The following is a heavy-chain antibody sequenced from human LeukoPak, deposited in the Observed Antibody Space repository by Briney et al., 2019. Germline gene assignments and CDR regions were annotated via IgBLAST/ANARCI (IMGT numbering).Heavy chain of an antibody. Sequence: SVKVSCKASGGTFSSYALSWVRQAPGQGLEWMGGIIPIVGTTNYAQMFQGRVTITADESTSTAYMELSSLRSEDTAVYYCARGGYYYDSSGYSHLPDYWGQGTLVTVSA. CDR3: ARGGYYYDSSGYSHLPDY. J-gene: IGHJ4*02. V-gene: IGHV1-69*13. CDR1: GGTFSSYA. D-gene: IGHD3-22*01. CDR2: IIPIVGTT.